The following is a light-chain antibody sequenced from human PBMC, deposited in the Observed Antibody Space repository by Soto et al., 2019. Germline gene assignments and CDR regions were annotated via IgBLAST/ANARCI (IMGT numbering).Light chain of an antibody. CDR2: GAS. J-gene: IGKJ4*01. Sequence: EIVLTQSPGTLSLSPGERDTLSCRASQSVNNNYLAWYQPKPGQAPRLLIYGASRRATGIPDRFSGSGSGTDFTLTISRLEPEDFAVYYCQQYGSSPLTFGRGTKVEIK. CDR3: QQYGSSPLT. CDR1: QSVNNNY. V-gene: IGKV3-20*01.